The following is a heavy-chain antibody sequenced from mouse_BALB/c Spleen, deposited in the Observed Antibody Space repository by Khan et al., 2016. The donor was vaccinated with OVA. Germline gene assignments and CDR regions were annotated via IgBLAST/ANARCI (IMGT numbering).Heavy chain of an antibody. D-gene: IGHD1-1*01. J-gene: IGHJ1*01. CDR3: TRLFYGYGYFDV. Sequence: LQQSGSELVRPGASVRLSCKASGYTFTSYWMHWVKQRPGQGLEWIGNIFPGSGSSNYDENFKRKATLTVDTTSSTAYMQLSSLTSEDSAVYYCTRLFYGYGYFDVWGAGTTVTVSS. CDR1: GYTFTSYW. V-gene: IGHV1S22*01. CDR2: IFPGSGSS.